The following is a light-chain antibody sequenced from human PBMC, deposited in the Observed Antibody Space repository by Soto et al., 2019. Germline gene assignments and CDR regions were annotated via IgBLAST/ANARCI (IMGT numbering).Light chain of an antibody. CDR2: SNN. V-gene: IGLV1-44*01. CDR1: SSNIGSNT. J-gene: IGLJ1*01. Sequence: QSVLTQPPSASGTPGQRVTISCSGSSSNIGSNTVNWYQQLPGTAPKLLTYSNNQRPSGVPDRFSGSKSGTSASLAISGLQSEDEADYYCAAWDDSLNGYYVLGTGTKVTV. CDR3: AAWDDSLNGYYV.